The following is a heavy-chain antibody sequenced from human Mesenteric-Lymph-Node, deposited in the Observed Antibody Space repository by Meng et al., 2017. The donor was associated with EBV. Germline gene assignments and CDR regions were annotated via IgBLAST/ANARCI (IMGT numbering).Heavy chain of an antibody. CDR1: GFYRSTSGVG. D-gene: IGHD3-3*01. J-gene: IGHJ4*02. V-gene: IGHV2-5*02. Sequence: QITLRESGPTLVTPTPTLARTGTYSGFYRSTSGVGVGWIRQPPGKALGWLGVIYWDDDTRYSPSLKSRLTITKDTSKKQVVLSVTNMDAVDTATYYCVYGPIFGVWGQGTLVTVSS. CDR2: IYWDDDT. CDR3: VYGPIFGV.